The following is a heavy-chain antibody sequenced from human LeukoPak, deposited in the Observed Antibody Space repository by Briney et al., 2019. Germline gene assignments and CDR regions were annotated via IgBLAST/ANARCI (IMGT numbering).Heavy chain of an antibody. Sequence: VASVKVSCKASGYTFTGYYMHWVRQAPGQGLEWMGWINPNSGGTNYAQKFQGRVTMTRDTSISTAYMELSRLRSDDTAVYYCARSMSYYYDSSGYYPDVNYFDYWGQGTLVTVSP. V-gene: IGHV1-2*02. CDR3: ARSMSYYYDSSGYYPDVNYFDY. CDR1: GYTFTGYY. J-gene: IGHJ4*02. D-gene: IGHD3-22*01. CDR2: INPNSGGT.